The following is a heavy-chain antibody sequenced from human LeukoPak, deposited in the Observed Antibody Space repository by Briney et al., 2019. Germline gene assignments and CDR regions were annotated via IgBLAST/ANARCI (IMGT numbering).Heavy chain of an antibody. J-gene: IGHJ6*02. CDR2: IKQDGSER. D-gene: IGHD3-9*01. CDR1: GFTFSNFW. CDR3: ARRPPDTGYGMGV. Sequence: GGSLRLSCVASGFTFSNFWMSWVRQAPGKGLEWVANIKQDGSERFYVDSVKGRFTISRDNAKNSLYLQMSSLTADDTAVYYCARRPPDTGYGMGVWGQGTTVTVSS. V-gene: IGHV3-7*03.